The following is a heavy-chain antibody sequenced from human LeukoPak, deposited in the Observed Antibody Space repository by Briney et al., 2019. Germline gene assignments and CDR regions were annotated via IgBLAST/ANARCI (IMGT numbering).Heavy chain of an antibody. CDR3: ARVHATTVGFDY. Sequence: PGGSLRLSCAASGLTVSSNYMSWVRQAPGKGLEWVSVIYSGGSTYYADSVKGRFTISRDNSKNTLYLQMNSLRAEDTAVYYCARVHATTVGFDYWGQGTLVTVSS. D-gene: IGHD4-17*01. J-gene: IGHJ4*02. V-gene: IGHV3-53*01. CDR1: GLTVSSNY. CDR2: IYSGGST.